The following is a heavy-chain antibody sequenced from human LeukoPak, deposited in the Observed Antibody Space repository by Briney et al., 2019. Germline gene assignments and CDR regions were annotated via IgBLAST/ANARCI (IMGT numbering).Heavy chain of an antibody. Sequence: GGSLRLSSAASGFTFEDYGMHWVRQAPGKGLEWVSLISWEGGSTYYADSVKGRFTISRDNSKNFLYLQMDSLRTEDTAFYYCAKDQDTSAWFWDSWGQGTLVTVSS. CDR3: AKDQDTSAWFWDS. V-gene: IGHV3-43D*03. D-gene: IGHD6-19*01. CDR1: GFTFEDYG. J-gene: IGHJ4*02. CDR2: ISWEGGST.